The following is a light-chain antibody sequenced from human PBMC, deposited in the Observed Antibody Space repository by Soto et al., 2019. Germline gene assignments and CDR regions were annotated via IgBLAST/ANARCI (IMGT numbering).Light chain of an antibody. CDR2: GAS. J-gene: IGKJ5*01. Sequence: ETVMTQSPATLSVSPGERATRSCRASQSVSSKLAWYQQKPGQAPRLLIYGASTRATGIPARFSGSGSGTEFTLTISILQSEDFAVYYCQQYNNWPPITFGQGTRLEI. CDR1: QSVSSK. V-gene: IGKV3D-15*01. CDR3: QQYNNWPPIT.